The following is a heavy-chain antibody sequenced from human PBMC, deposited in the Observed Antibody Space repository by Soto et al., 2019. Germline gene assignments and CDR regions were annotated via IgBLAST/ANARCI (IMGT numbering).Heavy chain of an antibody. Sequence: SETLSLTCTVSGGSISSYYWSWIRQPPGKGLEWIGYIYYTGSTNYNPSLKSRVTISVDTSKNQFSLKLSSVTAADTAVYYCARSPGYYFDYWGQGTLVTVSS. J-gene: IGHJ4*02. CDR3: ARSPGYYFDY. V-gene: IGHV4-59*08. D-gene: IGHD3-10*01. CDR2: IYYTGST. CDR1: GGSISSYY.